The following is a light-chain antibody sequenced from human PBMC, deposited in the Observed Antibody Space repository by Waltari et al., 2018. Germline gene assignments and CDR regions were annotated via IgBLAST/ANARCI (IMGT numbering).Light chain of an antibody. CDR2: DVF. J-gene: IGLJ2*01. CDR3: TSSTFSSPL. Sequence: QSALTQPASVSGSPGQSLTVSCTATSSDLGVYDFVSWYQHHPGQAPKLIIYDVFKRPSGVSNRFSGSKSGNTASLSISGLQADDEGDYYCTSSTFSSPLFGGGTKLTVL. CDR1: SSDLGVYDF. V-gene: IGLV2-14*03.